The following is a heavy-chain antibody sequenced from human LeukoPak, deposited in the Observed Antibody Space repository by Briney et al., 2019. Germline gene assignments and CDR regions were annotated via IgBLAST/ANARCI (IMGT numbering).Heavy chain of an antibody. CDR3: ARDRGRTIFGVVTPFDY. J-gene: IGHJ4*02. CDR2: ISAYNGNT. D-gene: IGHD3-3*01. Sequence: GASVKVSCKASGYTFTSYGISWVRQAPGQGLEWMGWISAYNGNTNYAQKLQGRVTMTTDTSTSTAYMELRSLRSDDTAVYYCARDRGRTIFGVVTPFDYWGQGTLVTVSS. CDR1: GYTFTSYG. V-gene: IGHV1-18*01.